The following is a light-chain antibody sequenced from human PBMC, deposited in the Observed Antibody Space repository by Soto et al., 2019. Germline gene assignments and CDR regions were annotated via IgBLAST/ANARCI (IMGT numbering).Light chain of an antibody. Sequence: DLQMTQSPATLSASVGDRVTITCRASQSISRCLTWYQQKPGEAPKLLLHKGSTLHIGVPSRFRGSGSGTEFTLTISNLQPEDFATYFCQQYSSTPYTFGQGTKLEIK. V-gene: IGKV1-5*03. CDR3: QQYSSTPYT. CDR2: KGS. CDR1: QSISRC. J-gene: IGKJ2*01.